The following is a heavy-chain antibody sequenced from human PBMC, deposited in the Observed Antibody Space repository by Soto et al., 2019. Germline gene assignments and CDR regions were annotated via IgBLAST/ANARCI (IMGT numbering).Heavy chain of an antibody. Sequence: XXSLRLSFAASGFTFSSYSMHWVPQAPGKGLEWVSYISSSSSTIYYADSVKGRFTISRDNAKNSLYLQMNRMRDEDTAVYYCAREWNPLNWFDPWGQGTLVTVSS. CDR3: AREWNPLNWFDP. V-gene: IGHV3-48*02. CDR2: ISSSSSTI. D-gene: IGHD1-1*01. J-gene: IGHJ5*02. CDR1: GFTFSSYS.